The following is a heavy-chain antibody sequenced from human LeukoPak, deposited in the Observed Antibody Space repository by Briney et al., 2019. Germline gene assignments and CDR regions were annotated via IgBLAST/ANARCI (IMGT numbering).Heavy chain of an antibody. CDR1: GFTVHNNY. Sequence: GGSLRLSCAVSGFTVHNNYMNWVRQAPGKGLEWVSVIYNDGTTYYTDSVKGRFTISRDNSKNTLYLQMNSLRAEDTAVYYCAKEKIAAAGTRLDYWGQGTLVTVSS. CDR3: AKEKIAAAGTRLDY. V-gene: IGHV3-53*01. J-gene: IGHJ4*02. CDR2: IYNDGTT. D-gene: IGHD6-13*01.